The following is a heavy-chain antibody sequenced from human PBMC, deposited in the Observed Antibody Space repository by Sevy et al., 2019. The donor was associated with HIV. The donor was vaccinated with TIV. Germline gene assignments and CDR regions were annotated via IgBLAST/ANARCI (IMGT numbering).Heavy chain of an antibody. CDR3: ASPLPFYYGSGSEEFDY. Sequence: GGSLRLSCAASGFIFSDYWMTWVRQSPGKGLEWVANINRDGSGKYYVDSVKGRFTISRDNAKNSLYLQMNSLRAEDTAVYYCASPLPFYYGSGSEEFDYWGRGTLVTVSS. D-gene: IGHD3-10*01. J-gene: IGHJ4*02. CDR2: INRDGSGK. CDR1: GFIFSDYW. V-gene: IGHV3-7*01.